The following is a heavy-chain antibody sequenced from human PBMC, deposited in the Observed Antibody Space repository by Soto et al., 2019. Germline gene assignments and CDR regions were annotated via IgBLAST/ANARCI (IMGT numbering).Heavy chain of an antibody. CDR2: IWYDGTNK. D-gene: IGHD2-15*01. Sequence: LRLSCAASGFTFSSYGMHWVRQAPGKGLEWVAIIWYDGTNKYYADSVKGRFTISRDISKNTLYLQMNSLRAEDTAVYYCARDRSDYDGMDVWGQGTTVTVSS. J-gene: IGHJ6*02. CDR1: GFTFSSYG. V-gene: IGHV3-33*01. CDR3: ARDRSDYDGMDV.